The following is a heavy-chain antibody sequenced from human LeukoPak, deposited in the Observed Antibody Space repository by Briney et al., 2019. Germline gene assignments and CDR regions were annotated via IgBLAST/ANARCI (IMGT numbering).Heavy chain of an antibody. CDR1: GYTLTELS. CDR3: ATVTGTTFDFDY. CDR2: FDPEDGGT. J-gene: IGHJ4*02. Sequence: ASVKVSCKVSGYTLTELSMHWVRQAPGKGLEWMGGFDPEDGGTIYAQKFQGRVTMTEDTSTDTAYMELSSLRSEDTAVYYCATVTGTTFDFDYWGQGTLVTVSS. D-gene: IGHD1-7*01. V-gene: IGHV1-24*01.